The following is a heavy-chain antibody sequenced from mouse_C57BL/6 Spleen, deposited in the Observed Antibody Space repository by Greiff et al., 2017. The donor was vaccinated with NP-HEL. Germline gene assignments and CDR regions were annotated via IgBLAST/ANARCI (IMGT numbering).Heavy chain of an antibody. CDR3: ASGGNYVPYYAMDY. CDR2: IFPGSGSP. CDR1: GYTFTDYY. V-gene: IGHV1-75*01. Sequence: VQGVESGPELVQPGASVTISCKASGYTFTDYYINWVKQRPGQGLEWIGWIFPGSGSPYSNEMFKGKAKLTVDKSSSTAYMLLSSLTSEDSAVYFCASGGNYVPYYAMDYWGQGTSVTVSS. J-gene: IGHJ4*01. D-gene: IGHD1-1*02.